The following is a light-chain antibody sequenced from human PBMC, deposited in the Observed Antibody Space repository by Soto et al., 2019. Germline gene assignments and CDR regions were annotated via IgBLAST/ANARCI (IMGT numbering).Light chain of an antibody. CDR3: QQSYITPPGT. Sequence: EIVLTQSPGTLSLSPGERATLSCRASQSVTNSDLAWYQQKPGQAPRLLIYGASSRATGIPDRFSGSGSGTDFTLSISSLQREDFATYYCQQSYITPPGTFGQGTKVEIK. CDR1: QSVTNSD. J-gene: IGKJ1*01. V-gene: IGKV3-20*01. CDR2: GAS.